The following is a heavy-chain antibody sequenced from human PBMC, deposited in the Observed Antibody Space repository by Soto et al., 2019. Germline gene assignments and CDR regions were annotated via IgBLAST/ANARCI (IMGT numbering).Heavy chain of an antibody. CDR2: IYYSGST. Sequence: QVQLQESGPGLVKPSQTLSLTCTVSGGSISSGGYYWSWIRQHPGKGLEWIGYIYYSGSTYYNPSLKCRVNIPVDTSKNQFSLKMSSVTAADTAVYYCAREVATIPSCFDYWGQGTLVTVSS. V-gene: IGHV4-31*03. CDR1: GGSISSGGYY. CDR3: AREVATIPSCFDY. D-gene: IGHD5-12*01. J-gene: IGHJ4*02.